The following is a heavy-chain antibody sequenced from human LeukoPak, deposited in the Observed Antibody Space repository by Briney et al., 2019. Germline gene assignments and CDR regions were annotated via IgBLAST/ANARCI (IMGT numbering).Heavy chain of an antibody. Sequence: ASVKVSCKASGYTFTGYYMHWVRQAPGQGLEWMGWINPNSGNTGYAQKFQGRVTMTRNTSRSTAYMDLSSLRSEDTAVYYCARSYKPTSKIRIAVAGTGEDYWGQGTLVTVSS. CDR2: INPNSGNT. D-gene: IGHD6-19*01. CDR1: GYTFTGYY. CDR3: ARSYKPTSKIRIAVAGTGEDY. V-gene: IGHV1-8*02. J-gene: IGHJ4*02.